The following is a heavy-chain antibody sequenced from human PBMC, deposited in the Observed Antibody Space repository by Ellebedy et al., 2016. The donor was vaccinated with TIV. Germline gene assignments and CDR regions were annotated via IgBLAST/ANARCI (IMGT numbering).Heavy chain of an antibody. CDR1: GFTFTNSA. D-gene: IGHD4-17*01. J-gene: IGHJ4*02. CDR3: AAESYGDYVGYFDY. CDR2: IVVGSGNT. V-gene: IGHV1-58*01. Sequence: SVKVSCXASGFTFTNSAVQWVRQARGQRLEWIGWIVVGSGNTNYAQKFQERVTITRDMSTSTAYMELSSLRSEDTAAYYCAAESYGDYVGYFDYWGQGTLVTVSS.